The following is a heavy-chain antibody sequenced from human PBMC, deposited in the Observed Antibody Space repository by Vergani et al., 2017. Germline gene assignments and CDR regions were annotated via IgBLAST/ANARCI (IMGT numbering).Heavy chain of an antibody. CDR2: IYPGDSDT. J-gene: IGHJ5*02. CDR1: GYSFTSYW. CDR3: AREGSIAAAGYNWFDP. V-gene: IGHV5-51*01. D-gene: IGHD6-13*01. Sequence: EVQLVQSGAEVKKPGESLKISCKGSGYSFTSYWIGWVRQMPGKGLEWMGIIYPGDSDTRCSPSFQGQVTISADKSISTAYLQWSSLKASDTAMYYCAREGSIAAAGYNWFDPWGQGTLVTVSS.